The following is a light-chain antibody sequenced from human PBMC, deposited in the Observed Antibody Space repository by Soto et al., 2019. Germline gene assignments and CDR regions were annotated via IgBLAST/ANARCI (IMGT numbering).Light chain of an antibody. CDR3: QQYGTLIT. Sequence: EIVLTQSPGTQSLSPGERATLSCRASQSVANSYLAWYQQKPGQAPRLLIYGASSRATGIPDRFSGSGSGTDFTLTISGLESEDFAVYYCQQYGTLITFGQGTRLEIK. V-gene: IGKV3-20*01. CDR2: GAS. CDR1: QSVANSY. J-gene: IGKJ5*01.